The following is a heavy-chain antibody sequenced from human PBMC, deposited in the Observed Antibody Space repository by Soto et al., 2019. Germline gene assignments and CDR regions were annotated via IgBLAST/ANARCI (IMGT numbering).Heavy chain of an antibody. D-gene: IGHD3-3*01. CDR3: AREPLYTIFGVLYSPPIARYYGMDV. CDR1: GYTFTSYA. Sequence: ASVKVSCKASGYTFTSYAMHWVRQAPGQRLEWMGWINAGNGNTKYSQKFQGRVTITRDTSASTAYMELSSLRSEDTAVYYCAREPLYTIFGVLYSPPIARYYGMDVWRQRTTVTVSS. CDR2: INAGNGNT. J-gene: IGHJ6*02. V-gene: IGHV1-3*01.